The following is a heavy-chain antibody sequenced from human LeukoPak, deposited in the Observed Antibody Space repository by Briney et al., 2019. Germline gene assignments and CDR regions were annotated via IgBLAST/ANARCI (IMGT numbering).Heavy chain of an antibody. Sequence: GGSPRLSCAASGFTFSSFWMNWVRQAPGKGLVWVSRINSDGSSTSYADSVKGRFTISRDNAKNTLYLQMNSLRAEDTAVYYCAGRGYSYGSYWGQGTLVTVSS. CDR1: GFTFSSFW. V-gene: IGHV3-74*01. J-gene: IGHJ4*02. CDR3: AGRGYSYGSY. CDR2: INSDGSST. D-gene: IGHD5-18*01.